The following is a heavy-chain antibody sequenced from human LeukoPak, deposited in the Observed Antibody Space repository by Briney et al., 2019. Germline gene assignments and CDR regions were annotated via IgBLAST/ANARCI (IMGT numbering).Heavy chain of an antibody. CDR3: ARGRGSGSYYYYYYYMDV. J-gene: IGHJ6*03. Sequence: SETLSLTCAVYGGSFSGYYWSWIRQPPGKGLEWIGEINHSGSTNYNPSLKSRVTISVDTSKNQFSLKLSSVSAADTAVYYCARGRGSGSYYYYYYYMDVWGKGTTVTVSS. D-gene: IGHD3-10*01. V-gene: IGHV4-34*01. CDR1: GGSFSGYY. CDR2: INHSGST.